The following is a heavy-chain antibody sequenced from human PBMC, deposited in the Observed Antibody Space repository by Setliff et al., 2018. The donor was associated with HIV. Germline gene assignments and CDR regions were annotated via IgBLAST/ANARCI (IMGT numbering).Heavy chain of an antibody. D-gene: IGHD5-18*01. V-gene: IGHV4-34*01. CDR2: ITPNGRT. CDR1: GGSVSGHY. J-gene: IGHJ4*02. Sequence: SETLSLTCAVYGGSVSGHYWGWFRQPPGKGLEWIGEITPNGRTNYIPSLKSRVTMSLDTPKNQFSLKLTSVTVADTAFYYCSNWNTTIDEDSWGQGTLVTVPQ. CDR3: SNWNTTIDEDS.